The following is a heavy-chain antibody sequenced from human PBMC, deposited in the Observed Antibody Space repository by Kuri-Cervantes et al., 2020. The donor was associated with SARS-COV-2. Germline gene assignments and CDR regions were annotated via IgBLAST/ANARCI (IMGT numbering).Heavy chain of an antibody. Sequence: ASVKVSCKASGYTSTGYYMHWVRQAPGQGLEWMGWINPNSGGTNYAQKFQGRVTMTTDTSINTAYMEVSSLSFEDTAIYYCARDSGDWNPDGLDIWGQGTMVTVSS. CDR3: ARDSGDWNPDGLDI. CDR2: INPNSGGT. D-gene: IGHD1-1*01. V-gene: IGHV1-2*02. CDR1: GYTSTGYY. J-gene: IGHJ3*02.